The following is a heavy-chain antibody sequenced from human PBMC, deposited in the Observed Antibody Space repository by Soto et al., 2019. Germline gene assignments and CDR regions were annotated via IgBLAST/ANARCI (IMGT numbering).Heavy chain of an antibody. CDR3: ARDYHRIEVILWFGESWTFDY. J-gene: IGHJ4*02. D-gene: IGHD3-10*01. V-gene: IGHV1-46*01. CDR1: GYTFTSYY. Sequence: ASVKVSCKASGYTFTSYYMHWVRQAPGQGLEWMGIINPSGGSTSYAQKFQGRVTMTRDTSTSTVYMELSSLRSEDTAVYYCARDYHRIEVILWFGESWTFDYWGQGTLVTVSS. CDR2: INPSGGST.